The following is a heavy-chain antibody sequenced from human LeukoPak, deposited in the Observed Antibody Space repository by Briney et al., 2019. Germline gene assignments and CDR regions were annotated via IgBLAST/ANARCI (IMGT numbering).Heavy chain of an antibody. V-gene: IGHV4-31*03. J-gene: IGHJ4*02. CDR3: ARDPGDGIVGAITGDY. D-gene: IGHD1-26*01. CDR1: GGSISSGGYY. Sequence: PSETLSLTCTVSGGSISSGGYYWSWIRQHPGKGLEWIGYIYYSGSTYYNPSLKSRVTISVDTSKNQFSLKLSSVTAADTAVYYCARDPGDGIVGAITGDYWGQGTLVTVSS. CDR2: IYYSGST.